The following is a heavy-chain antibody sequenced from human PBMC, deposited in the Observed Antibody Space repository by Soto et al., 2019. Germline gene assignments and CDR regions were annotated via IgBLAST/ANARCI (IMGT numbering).Heavy chain of an antibody. CDR3: AKQDDCGSAGYFDC. Sequence: EVQVLQSGGGLVQPGGSLRLSCVASGFTFSTNVMRWVRQAPGKGPEWVSSISGSGENTYYADSVKGRLTISRDNSKNTLFLQMNSLRVEDTAVYFCAKQDDCGSAGYFDCWGQGTLVTVSS. CDR1: GFTFSTNV. D-gene: IGHD4-17*01. V-gene: IGHV3-23*01. CDR2: ISGSGENT. J-gene: IGHJ4*02.